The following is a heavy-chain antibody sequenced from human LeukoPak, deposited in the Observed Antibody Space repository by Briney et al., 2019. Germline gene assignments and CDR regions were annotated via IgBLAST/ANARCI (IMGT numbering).Heavy chain of an antibody. CDR2: ISGSGGST. Sequence: PGGSLRLSCAASGFTFSSYAMSWVRQAPGKGLEWVSAISGSGGSTYYADSVKGRFTISRDNSKNTLYLQMNSLRAEDTAVYYCAKGSRWGLRFLEWLDYYYMDVWGKGTTVTVSS. CDR3: AKGSRWGLRFLEWLDYYYMDV. CDR1: GFTFSSYA. V-gene: IGHV3-23*01. J-gene: IGHJ6*03. D-gene: IGHD3-3*01.